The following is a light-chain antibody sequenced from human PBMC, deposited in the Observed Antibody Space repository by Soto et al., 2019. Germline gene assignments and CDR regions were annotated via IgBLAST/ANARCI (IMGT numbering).Light chain of an antibody. CDR1: QTSGSY. CDR3: QQTYTRAN. V-gene: IGKV1-39*01. J-gene: IGKJ5*01. CDR2: XAS. Sequence: IQMTQSPPSLYVSIGDRFTIKFRAVQTSGSYLIWYQQKPWKATKXLIFXASNLQSGVPSMFSGSGSGTDFTITINSLQPEDVASYYCQQTYTRANFGQGTRLEI.